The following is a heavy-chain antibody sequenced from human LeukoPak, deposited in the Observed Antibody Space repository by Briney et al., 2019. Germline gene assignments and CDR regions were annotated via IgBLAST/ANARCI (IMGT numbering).Heavy chain of an antibody. CDR3: AKDYPNDSSGYYFRW. J-gene: IGHJ4*02. CDR2: ISGSGGST. D-gene: IGHD3-22*01. V-gene: IGHV3-23*01. Sequence: GGSLRLSCAASGFTFSSYAMSWVRQAPGKGLEWVSAISGSGGSTYYADSVKGRFTITRDNSKNTLYLQMNSLRAEDTAVYYCAKDYPNDSSGYYFRWWGQGTLVTVSS. CDR1: GFTFSSYA.